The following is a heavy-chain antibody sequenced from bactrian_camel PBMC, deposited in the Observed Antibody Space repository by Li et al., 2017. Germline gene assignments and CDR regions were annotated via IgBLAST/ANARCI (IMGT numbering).Heavy chain of an antibody. CDR1: GATVNAPC. J-gene: IGHJ4*01. V-gene: IGHV3S54*01. D-gene: IGHD1*01. Sequence: HVQLVESGGGSVQAGGSLRLSCAVSGATVNAPCMGWFRQAPGKEREGVAVIYDGGTDYADSVKGRFTISHDNAENTLYLQMDSLKPEDTAMYYCVLDPGASQCNDDPWTAQTLGIFWGQGTQVTVS. CDR3: VLDPGASQCNDDPWTAQTLGIF. CDR2: IYDGGT.